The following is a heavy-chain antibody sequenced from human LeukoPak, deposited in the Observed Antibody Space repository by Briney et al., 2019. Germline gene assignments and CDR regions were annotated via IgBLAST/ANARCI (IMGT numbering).Heavy chain of an antibody. CDR3: ARDLSDYGDYTFAEYFQH. V-gene: IGHV3-30*04. J-gene: IGHJ1*01. CDR1: GFTFSSYA. Sequence: GRSLRLSCAASGFTFSSYAMHWVRQAPGKGLEWVAVISYDGSNEYYADSVKGRFTISRDNSKNTLYLQMNSLRAEDTAVYYCARDLSDYGDYTFAEYFQHWGQGTLVTVSS. D-gene: IGHD4-17*01. CDR2: ISYDGSNE.